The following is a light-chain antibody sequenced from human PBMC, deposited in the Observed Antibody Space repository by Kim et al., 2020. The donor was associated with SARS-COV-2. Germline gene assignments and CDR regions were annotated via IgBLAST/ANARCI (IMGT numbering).Light chain of an antibody. J-gene: IGKJ5*01. CDR3: QQYNDWPPIT. CDR1: QSVSSN. V-gene: IGKV3-15*01. Sequence: SPGERVTLSCRASQSVSSNLAWYQQKPGQAPWLLIYGASTRTTGVPARFSGSGSGTEFTLTISSLQSEDFAVYYCQQYNDWPPITFGQGTRLEIK. CDR2: GAS.